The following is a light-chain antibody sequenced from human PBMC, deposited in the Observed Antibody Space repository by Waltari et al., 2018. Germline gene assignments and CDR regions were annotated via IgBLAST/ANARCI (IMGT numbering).Light chain of an antibody. CDR3: QQYYSTPLN. V-gene: IGKV4-1*01. J-gene: IGKJ4*01. CDR2: WAS. Sequence: DIVMTQSPDSLAVSLGERATINCKSSQSVLYSSNNKNYLAWYQQKPGQPPKLLIYWASTRESGVPDRFSGSGSGTGFTLTISSLQAEDVAVYYCQQYYSTPLNFGGGTKVEIK. CDR1: QSVLYSSNNKNY.